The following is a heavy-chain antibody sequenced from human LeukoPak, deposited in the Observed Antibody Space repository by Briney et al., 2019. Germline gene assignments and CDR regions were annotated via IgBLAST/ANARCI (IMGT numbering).Heavy chain of an antibody. CDR2: TSGDSNVNYI. J-gene: IGHJ5*01. V-gene: IGHV3-21*01. Sequence: GGSLRLSCVASGFSFSLYSMNWVRQAPGKGLEWVSTTSGDSNVNYIDYADSVKGRFTISRDNAKNSVFLQMNGLRDDDTAVYYCTREGGVGSWGQGTLVSVSS. CDR3: TREGGVGS. D-gene: IGHD3-16*01. CDR1: GFSFSLYS.